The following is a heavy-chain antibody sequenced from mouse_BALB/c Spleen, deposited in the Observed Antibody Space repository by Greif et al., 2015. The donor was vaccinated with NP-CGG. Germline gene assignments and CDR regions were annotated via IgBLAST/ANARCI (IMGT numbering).Heavy chain of an antibody. Sequence: VQLVESGAELARPGASVKLSCKASGYTFTSYWMQWVKQRPGQGLEWIVAIYPGDGDTRYTQKFKGKATLTADKSSSTAYMQLSSLASEDSAVYYCAREGYGNYYFDCWGQGTTLTVSS. V-gene: IGHV1-87*01. J-gene: IGHJ2*01. CDR2: IYPGDGDT. CDR1: GYTFTSYW. D-gene: IGHD2-10*02. CDR3: AREGYGNYYFDC.